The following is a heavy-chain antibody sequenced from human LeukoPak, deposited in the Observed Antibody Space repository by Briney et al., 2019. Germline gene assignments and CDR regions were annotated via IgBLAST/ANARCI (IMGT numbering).Heavy chain of an antibody. D-gene: IGHD1-14*01. CDR1: GGSFSGYY. Sequence: SETLSLTCAVYGGSFSGYYWSWIRQPPGKGPEWIGEINHSGSTNYNPSLKSRVTISVDTSKNQFSLKLSSVTAADTAVYYCARDRTPAVTHPFDYWGQGTLVTVSS. CDR2: INHSGST. V-gene: IGHV4-34*01. J-gene: IGHJ4*02. CDR3: ARDRTPAVTHPFDY.